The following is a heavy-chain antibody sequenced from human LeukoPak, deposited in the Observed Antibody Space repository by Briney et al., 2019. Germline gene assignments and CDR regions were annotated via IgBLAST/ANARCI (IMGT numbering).Heavy chain of an antibody. D-gene: IGHD3-16*01. J-gene: IGHJ4*02. CDR1: GGSISSSSYY. CDR3: ARVRRLYGGHREFDY. Sequence: SETLSLTCTVSGGSISSSSYYWGWIRQPPGKGLEWIGSIYYSGSTYYNPSLKSRVTISVDTSKNQFSLKLSSVTAADTAVYYCARVRRLYGGHREFDYWGQGTLVTVSS. V-gene: IGHV4-39*07. CDR2: IYYSGST.